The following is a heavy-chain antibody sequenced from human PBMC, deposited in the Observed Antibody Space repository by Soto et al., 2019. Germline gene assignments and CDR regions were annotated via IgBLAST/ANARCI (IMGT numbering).Heavy chain of an antibody. CDR2: IIPIFGTA. D-gene: IGHD3-3*01. J-gene: IGHJ4*02. Sequence: QVQLVQSGAGVKKPGSSVKVSCKASGGTFSSYAISWVRQAPGQGLEWMGGIIPIFGTANYAQKFQGRVTITADESTSTAYMELSSLRSEDTDVYYCARVRVRFLEWLGSEGWGQGTLVTVSS. CDR1: GGTFSSYA. CDR3: ARVRVRFLEWLGSEG. V-gene: IGHV1-69*12.